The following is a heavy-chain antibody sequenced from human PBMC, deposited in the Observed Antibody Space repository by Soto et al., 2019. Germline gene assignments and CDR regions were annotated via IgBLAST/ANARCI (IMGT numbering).Heavy chain of an antibody. CDR3: ARASSGYVT. J-gene: IGHJ4*02. V-gene: IGHV1-3*01. D-gene: IGHD6-25*01. CDR1: GINYNTYA. Sequence: QVQLVQAGAEMKKPGASVKLSCKTSGINYNTYAIHWVRQAPGQGLEWMGWINAGNGDTRYSQNFQGRVTLTRDTSASTGYMDLDSQKSEDTGGYYCARASSGYVTWGQGTLVTVSS. CDR2: INAGNGDT.